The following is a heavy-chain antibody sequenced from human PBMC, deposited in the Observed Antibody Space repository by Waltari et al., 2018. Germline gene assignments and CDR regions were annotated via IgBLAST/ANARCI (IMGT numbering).Heavy chain of an antibody. Sequence: QVQLVQSGAEVKKPGSSVKVSCKASGGTFSSYTISWVRQAPGQGLEWMGRIIPILGIANYAQKSQGRVTITADKSTSTAYMELSSLRSEDTAVYYCASHIAVAGPYYFDYWGQGTLVTVSS. D-gene: IGHD6-19*01. CDR3: ASHIAVAGPYYFDY. CDR1: GGTFSSYT. J-gene: IGHJ4*02. CDR2: IIPILGIA. V-gene: IGHV1-69*02.